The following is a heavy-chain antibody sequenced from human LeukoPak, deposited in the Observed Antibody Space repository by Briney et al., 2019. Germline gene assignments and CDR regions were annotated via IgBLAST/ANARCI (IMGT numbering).Heavy chain of an antibody. J-gene: IGHJ4*02. V-gene: IGHV3-21*01. Sequence: PRGSLRLSCAVSGFSFSSYSMNWVRQAPGKGLEWVSFISTSSNYIYYADSVKGRFTVSRDNARKSLFLQMNSLRAEDTAVYYCAKGITGTTFGLDYWGQGTLVTVSS. CDR2: ISTSSNYI. CDR1: GFSFSSYS. CDR3: AKGITGTTFGLDY. D-gene: IGHD1-20*01.